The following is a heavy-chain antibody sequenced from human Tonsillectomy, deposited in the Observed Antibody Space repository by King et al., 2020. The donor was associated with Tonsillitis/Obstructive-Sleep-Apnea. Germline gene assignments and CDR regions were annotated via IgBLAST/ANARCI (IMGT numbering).Heavy chain of an antibody. CDR2: IYYSGST. V-gene: IGHV4-39*01. Sequence: QLQESGPGLVKPSETLSLTCTVSGGSISSSSYYWGWIRQPPGKGLEWIGSIYYSGSTYYNPSLKSRVTISVDTSKNQFSLKLSSVTAAATAVYYCARTSYCSSTSCYTGVHDAFDIWGQGTMVTVSS. J-gene: IGHJ3*02. CDR1: GGSISSSSYY. CDR3: ARTSYCSSTSCYTGVHDAFDI. D-gene: IGHD2-2*02.